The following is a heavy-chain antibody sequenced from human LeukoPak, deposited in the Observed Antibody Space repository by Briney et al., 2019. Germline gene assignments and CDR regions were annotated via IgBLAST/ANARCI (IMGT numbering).Heavy chain of an antibody. Sequence: GGSLRLSCAASGFTVTSNYMSWVRQAPGKGLEWVSVLYSGGRTDYADSVKGRFTISRDNSKNTLYLQMNSLRAEDTAVYYCARETGRGVISPYFDYWGQGTLVTVSS. V-gene: IGHV3-66*01. CDR1: GFTVTSNY. D-gene: IGHD3-10*01. J-gene: IGHJ4*02. CDR3: ARETGRGVISPYFDY. CDR2: LYSGGRT.